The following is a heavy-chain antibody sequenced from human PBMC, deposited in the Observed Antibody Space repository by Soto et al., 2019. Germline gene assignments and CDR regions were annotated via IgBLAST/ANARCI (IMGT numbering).Heavy chain of an antibody. Sequence: QVQLQESGPGLVKPSQTLSLTCTVSGGSISSGGYYWSWIRQHPGKGLEWIGYIYYSGSTYYNPSLKSRVTISVDTSKNQFSLKLSSVTAADTAVYYCARVDGSSSSCYEGEGFEPWGQGTLVTVSS. V-gene: IGHV4-31*03. CDR3: ARVDGSSSSCYEGEGFEP. J-gene: IGHJ5*02. CDR2: IYYSGST. CDR1: GGSISSGGYY. D-gene: IGHD2-2*01.